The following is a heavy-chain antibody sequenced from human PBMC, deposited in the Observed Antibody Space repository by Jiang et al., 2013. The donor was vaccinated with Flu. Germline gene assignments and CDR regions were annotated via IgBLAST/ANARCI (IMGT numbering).Heavy chain of an antibody. CDR1: GYTFTGYY. J-gene: IGHJ5*02. Sequence: SCQASGYTFTGYYMHWVRQAPGQGLEWMGWINPNSGGTNYAQKFQGRVTMTRDTSISTAYMELSRLRSDDTAVYYCARDLLQGDIVVVSIRGWFDPWGQGTLVTVSS. D-gene: IGHD2-2*01. V-gene: IGHV1-2*02. CDR2: INPNSGGT. CDR3: ARDLLQGDIVVVSIRGWFDP.